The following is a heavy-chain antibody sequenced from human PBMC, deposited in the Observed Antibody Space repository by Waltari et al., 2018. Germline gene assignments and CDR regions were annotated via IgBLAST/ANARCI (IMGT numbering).Heavy chain of an antibody. CDR1: GSTFGNSW. CDR2: SKPAGTLT. J-gene: IGHJ5*01. CDR3: VSYNWNDEDFGS. D-gene: IGHD1-20*01. V-gene: IGHV3-74*01. Sequence: EVHLVESGGSLIQPGGSLRLSCAASGSTFGNSWRYWVRQAPGTGLMFMSRSKPAGTLTKYADSVKGRFTISRDDAKNTLCLQMSGLRAGDTAVYYCVSYNWNDEDFGSWGQGTLVTVAS.